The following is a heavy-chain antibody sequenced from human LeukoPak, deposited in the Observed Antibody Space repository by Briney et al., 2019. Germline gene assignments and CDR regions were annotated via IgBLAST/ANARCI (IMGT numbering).Heavy chain of an antibody. V-gene: IGHV4-31*03. CDR2: IYYSGGS. CDR3: ARGDTVATFV. D-gene: IGHD5-12*01. CDR1: GGSISSGGFY. Sequence: SETLSLTCTVSGGSISSGGFYWNWIHQHPGKGLEWIGYIYYSGGSYYNPSLKSRVTISVDTSKNQFSLKLRSVTAADTAVYYCARGDTVATFVWGQGTLVTVSS. J-gene: IGHJ4*02.